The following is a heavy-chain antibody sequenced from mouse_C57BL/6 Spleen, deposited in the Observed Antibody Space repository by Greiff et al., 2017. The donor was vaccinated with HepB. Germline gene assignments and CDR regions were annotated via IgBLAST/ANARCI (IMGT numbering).Heavy chain of an antibody. CDR2: IYPSDSET. V-gene: IGHV1-61*01. CDR1: GYTFTSYW. CDR3: ARNYYGSSYHYYYAMDY. J-gene: IGHJ4*01. Sequence: QVQLQQPGAELVRPGSSVKLSCKASGYTFTSYWMDWVKQRPGQGLEWIGNIYPSDSETHYNQKFKDKATLTVDKTSSTAYRQLSSLTSEDSAVYYCARNYYGSSYHYYYAMDYWGQGTSVTVSS. D-gene: IGHD1-1*01.